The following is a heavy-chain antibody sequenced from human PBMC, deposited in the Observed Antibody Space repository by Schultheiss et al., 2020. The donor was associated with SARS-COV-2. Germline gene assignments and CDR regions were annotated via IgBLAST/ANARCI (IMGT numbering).Heavy chain of an antibody. V-gene: IGHV4-59*01. CDR2: IYYSEDT. D-gene: IGHD6-6*01. J-gene: IGHJ6*02. Sequence: ESLKISCAVYGGSFSGYYWSWIRQPPGEKLEWIGFIYYSEDTKLNPSLQSRVTMSIDTSNNQFSLTLTSVTAADTAVYYCAKVTGALVLNYYYGMDVWGQGTTVTVSS. CDR3: AKVTGALVLNYYYGMDV. CDR1: GGSFSGYY.